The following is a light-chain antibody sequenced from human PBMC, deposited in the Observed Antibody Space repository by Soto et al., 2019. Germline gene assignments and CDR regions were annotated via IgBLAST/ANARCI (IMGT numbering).Light chain of an antibody. J-gene: IGKJ2*01. Sequence: AIQMTQSPSSLSASVGDRVTITCRASPDIRNHLACYQQKPGPAPKVLISAASSLQTGVPSRFSGSGSGPDFTLTISSLQHEDFATYYCLQDFNFPFTFGQGNTLEVK. CDR1: PDIRNH. CDR3: LQDFNFPFT. CDR2: AAS. V-gene: IGKV1-6*01.